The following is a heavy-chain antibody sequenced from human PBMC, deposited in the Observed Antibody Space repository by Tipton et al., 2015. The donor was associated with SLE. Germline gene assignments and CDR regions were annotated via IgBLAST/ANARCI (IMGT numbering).Heavy chain of an antibody. CDR3: AKSQGLTLLRGEDIDY. V-gene: IGHV3-30-3*02. Sequence: SLRLSCAASGFTFSSYVMHWVRQAPGQGLEWVALISYDGSNRYYADSVKDRFTISRDNSKNTLYLQMNSLRAEDTAVYYCAKSQGLTLLRGEDIDYWGQGTQATVSS. J-gene: IGHJ4*02. D-gene: IGHD2-15*01. CDR1: GFTFSSYV. CDR2: ISYDGSNR.